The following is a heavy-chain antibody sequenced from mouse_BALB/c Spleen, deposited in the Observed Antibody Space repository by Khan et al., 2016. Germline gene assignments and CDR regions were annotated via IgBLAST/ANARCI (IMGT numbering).Heavy chain of an antibody. CDR3: NAIYYGSDVYFDY. CDR2: IDPENGDT. D-gene: IGHD1-1*01. V-gene: IGHV14-4*02. Sequence: VQLQQSGAELVRSGASVKLSCTASDFNIKDYYMHWVKQRPEQGLEWIGWIDPENGDTEYAPKFQGKATMTADTSSNAAYLQFSSLTSEDSAVYYCNAIYYGSDVYFDYWGQGTTLTVSS. CDR1: DFNIKDYY. J-gene: IGHJ2*01.